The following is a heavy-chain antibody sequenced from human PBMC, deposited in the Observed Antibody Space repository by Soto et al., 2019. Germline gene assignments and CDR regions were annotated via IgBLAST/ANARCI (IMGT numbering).Heavy chain of an antibody. J-gene: IGHJ4*02. V-gene: IGHV3-33*01. CDR1: GFTFSSHG. CDR3: ARWGDNKIFDY. Sequence: QVQLVESGGGVVQPGRSLRLSCGASGFTFSSHGMHWVRQAPGKGLEWVAVIWYDGSNKYYADSVKGRFTISRDNSKNTVYLQMNSLRAEDTAVCYCARWGDNKIFDYWGQGTLVTVSS. D-gene: IGHD1-1*01. CDR2: IWYDGSNK.